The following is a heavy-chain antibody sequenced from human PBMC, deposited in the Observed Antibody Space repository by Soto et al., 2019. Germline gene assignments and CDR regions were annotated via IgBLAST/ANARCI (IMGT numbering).Heavy chain of an antibody. D-gene: IGHD3-3*01. Sequence: ASVKVSCKASGYTFTGYYMHWVRQAPVQVLELVGWINPNSGGTNYAQKFQGRVTMTRDTPISTAYMELSRLRSDDTAVYYCARDSLDGTYYDFWSGYRNLDYWGQGTLVTVSS. CDR3: ARDSLDGTYYDFWSGYRNLDY. CDR2: INPNSGGT. CDR1: GYTFTGYY. J-gene: IGHJ4*02. V-gene: IGHV1-2*02.